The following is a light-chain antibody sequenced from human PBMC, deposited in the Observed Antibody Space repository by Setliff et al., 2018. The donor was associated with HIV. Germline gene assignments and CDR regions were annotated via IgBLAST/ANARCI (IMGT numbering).Light chain of an antibody. CDR1: SSDVGTYDY. J-gene: IGLJ1*01. CDR2: DVS. CDR3: TSYTSDNVV. V-gene: IGLV2-14*03. Sequence: QSALAQPASVSGSPGQSITISCTGSSSDVGTYDYVSWYQQHPGKAPKLLIYDVSERPSGVSRHFSGSKSGNTASLTISGLQVEDEGDYYCTSYTSDNVVFGTGTKSPS.